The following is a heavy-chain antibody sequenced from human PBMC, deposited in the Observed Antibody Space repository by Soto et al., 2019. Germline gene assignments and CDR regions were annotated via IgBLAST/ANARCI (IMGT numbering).Heavy chain of an antibody. J-gene: IGHJ3*02. CDR2: IKSKTDGGTT. Sequence: GGSLRLSCAASGFTFSNAWMSWVRQAPGKGLEWVGRIKSKTDGGTTDYAAPVKGRFTISRDDSKNTLYLQMNSLKTEDTAVYYCTTDQERYFDWFNDAFDIWGQGTMVTVSS. CDR3: TTDQERYFDWFNDAFDI. CDR1: GFTFSNAW. D-gene: IGHD3-9*01. V-gene: IGHV3-15*01.